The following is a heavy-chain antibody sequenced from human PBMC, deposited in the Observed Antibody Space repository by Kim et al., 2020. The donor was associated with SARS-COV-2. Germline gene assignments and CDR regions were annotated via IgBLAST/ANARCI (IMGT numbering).Heavy chain of an antibody. D-gene: IGHD3-10*01. Sequence: SETLSLTCAITGDSITSGSSYWGWLRQPPGKGLEWIGNVYYSGTTYYNPSLKSRATISVDAFRNQFSLNLKAVRDTDTAVYYCARQGPSFYGSGTFYYWG. V-gene: IGHV4-39*01. J-gene: IGHJ4*01. CDR2: VYYSGTT. CDR3: ARQGPSFYGSGTFYY. CDR1: GDSITSGSSY.